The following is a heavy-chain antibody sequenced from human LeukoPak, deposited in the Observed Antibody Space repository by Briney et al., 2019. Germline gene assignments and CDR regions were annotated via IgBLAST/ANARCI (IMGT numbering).Heavy chain of an antibody. V-gene: IGHV3-53*01. CDR1: GFTVSSNY. CDR2: IYSGGST. CDR3: ARDLGGYYFDY. J-gene: IGHJ4*02. D-gene: IGHD4-23*01. Sequence: PRGSLRLSCAASGFTVSSNYMSWVRQAPGKGLEWVSVIYSGGSTYYADSVKGRFTISRDNSKNTLYLQMNSLRAEDTAVYYCARDLGGYYFDYWGQGTLVTVSS.